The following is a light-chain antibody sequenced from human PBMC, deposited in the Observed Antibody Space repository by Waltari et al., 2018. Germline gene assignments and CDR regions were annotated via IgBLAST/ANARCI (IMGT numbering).Light chain of an antibody. CDR2: AAS. V-gene: IGKV1-39*01. CDR3: QQSYFTPRGN. J-gene: IGKJ3*01. Sequence: DIRMTQSPSSLSASVGDRVTITCRASQAINTYLNWYQQQPGKAPKLLIYAASRLHRGVPSRFSCSGSGTDFTLTISRLQPEDFATYYCQQSYFTPRGNFGPGTRVDL. CDR1: QAINTY.